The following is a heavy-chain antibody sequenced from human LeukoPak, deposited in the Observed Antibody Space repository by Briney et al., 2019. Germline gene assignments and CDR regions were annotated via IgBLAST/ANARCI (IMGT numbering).Heavy chain of an antibody. J-gene: IGHJ4*02. V-gene: IGHV4-30-2*01. D-gene: IGHD2-15*01. CDR1: GGSISSGGYS. CDR3: ASTLGYCSGGSCYPKHFNFDY. CDR2: IYHSGST. Sequence: SETLSLTCAVSGGSISSGGYSWSWIRQPPGKGLEWIGYIYHSGSTYCNPSLKSRVTISVDRSKNQFSLKLSSVTAADTAVYYCASTLGYCSGGSCYPKHFNFDYWGQGTLVTVSS.